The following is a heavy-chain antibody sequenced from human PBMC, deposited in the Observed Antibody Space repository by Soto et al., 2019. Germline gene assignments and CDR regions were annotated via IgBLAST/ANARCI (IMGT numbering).Heavy chain of an antibody. CDR1: GASISSYY. CDR2: IHYSGST. CDR3: ARHGLGLDY. V-gene: IGHV4-59*08. Sequence: PEETLSLTRPVSGASISSYYPGWIRQPPGKGLEWIAYIHYSGSTDYNPSLKSRVTISLDKSKNQFSLKLTSVTAADTAVYHCARHGLGLDYWGQGTLVTVSS. D-gene: IGHD1-26*01. J-gene: IGHJ4*02.